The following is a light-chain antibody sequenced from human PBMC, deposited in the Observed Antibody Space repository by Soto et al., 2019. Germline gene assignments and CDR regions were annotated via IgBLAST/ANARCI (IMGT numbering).Light chain of an antibody. CDR2: EGS. V-gene: IGLV2-23*01. Sequence: QSALTQPASVSGSPGQSITISCTGTSSDVGSYNLVSWYQQHPGKAPKLMIYEGSKRPLGVSNRFSGSKSGNTASLTISGLQAEDEADYYCCSYSGRSTFDVFGTGTKLTVL. CDR3: CSYSGRSTFDV. CDR1: SSDVGSYNL. J-gene: IGLJ1*01.